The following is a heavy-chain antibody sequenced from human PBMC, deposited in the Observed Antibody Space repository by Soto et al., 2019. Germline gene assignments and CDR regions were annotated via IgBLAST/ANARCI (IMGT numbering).Heavy chain of an antibody. CDR1: GFTFSGSG. V-gene: IGHV3-73*01. CDR2: IRTKTNNYAT. CDR3: TAMAGIDY. Sequence: GGSLRLSCAASGFTFSGSGIHWVRQASGKGLEWVGRIRTKTNNYATAYAASVKGRFTISRDDSKNMAYLQMNSLKTEDTAVYYCTAMAGIDYWGQGTLVTVSS. J-gene: IGHJ4*02. D-gene: IGHD6-19*01.